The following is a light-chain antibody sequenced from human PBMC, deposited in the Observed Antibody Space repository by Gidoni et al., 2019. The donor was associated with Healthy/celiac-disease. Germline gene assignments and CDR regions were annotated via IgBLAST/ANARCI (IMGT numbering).Light chain of an antibody. CDR2: KDS. V-gene: IGLV3-1*01. J-gene: IGLJ2*01. CDR3: QAWDSSTVV. CDR1: NLGDKY. Sequence: SYELTQPPSVSVSPGQTASITCSGDNLGDKYACWYQQKPGQSPVRVIYKDSKRHSVIPERFSSSNSGNTATLTISGTQAMDEADYYCQAWDSSTVVFGGGTKLTVL.